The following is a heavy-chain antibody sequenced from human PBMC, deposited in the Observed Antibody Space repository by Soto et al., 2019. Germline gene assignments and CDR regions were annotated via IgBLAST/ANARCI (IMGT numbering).Heavy chain of an antibody. D-gene: IGHD3-3*01. CDR1: GGTFSSYA. CDR3: ARSRFSPSITIFGVVIYCGMDV. V-gene: IGHV1-69*13. Sequence: GASVKVCCKASGGTFSSYAISWVRQAPGQGLEWMGGIIPIFGTANYAQKFQGRVTITADESTSTAYMELSSLRSEDTAVYYCARSRFSPSITIFGVVIYCGMDVWGQGTTVTVSS. J-gene: IGHJ6*02. CDR2: IIPIFGTA.